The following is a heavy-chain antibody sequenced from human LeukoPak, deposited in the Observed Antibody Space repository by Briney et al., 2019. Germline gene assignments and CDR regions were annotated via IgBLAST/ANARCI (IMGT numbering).Heavy chain of an antibody. CDR1: GYRFTSYW. CDR2: IYPGDSDT. D-gene: IGHD5-24*01. Sequence: NHGESLKISCKASGYRFTSYWIGWVRQMPGKGLDWMGIIYPGDSDTRYSPSFQGQVTISADKSISTAYLRWNSLKASDTAMYYRARSCRYGYRDFDYWGQGTMVSVSS. CDR3: ARSCRYGYRDFDY. J-gene: IGHJ4*02. V-gene: IGHV5-51*01.